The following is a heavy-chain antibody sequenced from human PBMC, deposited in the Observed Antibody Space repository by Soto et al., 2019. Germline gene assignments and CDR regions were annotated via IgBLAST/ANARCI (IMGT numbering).Heavy chain of an antibody. V-gene: IGHV3-64*01. CDR2: ISSNGVGT. Sequence: EVQLAESGGGLVQPGGSLRLSCAASGFTLSGYAMDWVRQAPGKGLEYVSGISSNGVGTYYANSVQGRFTISRDNSKNTVYLQMGSLRPEDMAVYYCARRARPDFYYMDVWGKWTTVTVSS. CDR1: GFTLSGYA. CDR3: ARRARPDFYYMDV. J-gene: IGHJ6*03. D-gene: IGHD6-6*01.